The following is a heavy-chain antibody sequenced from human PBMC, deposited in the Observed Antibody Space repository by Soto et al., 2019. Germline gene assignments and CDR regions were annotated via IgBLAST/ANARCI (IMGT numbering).Heavy chain of an antibody. CDR2: ISSSSSYI. V-gene: IGHV3-21*01. D-gene: IGHD6-19*01. Sequence: GGSLRLSCAASGFTFSSYSMNWVRQAPGKGLEWVSSISSSSSYIYYADSVKGRFTISRDNAKNSLYLQMNSLRAEDTAVYYCARRITPSGIAVAGGLADYWGQGTLVTVSS. CDR1: GFTFSSYS. CDR3: ARRITPSGIAVAGGLADY. J-gene: IGHJ4*02.